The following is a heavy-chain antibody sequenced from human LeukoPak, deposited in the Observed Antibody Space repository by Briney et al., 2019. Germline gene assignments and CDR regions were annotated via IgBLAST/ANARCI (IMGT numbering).Heavy chain of an antibody. CDR1: GFTFSSYS. CDR3: ARGSLGSTSPINWFDP. CDR2: ISSSSSYI. J-gene: IGHJ5*02. Sequence: GGSLRLSCAASGFTFSSYSMNWVRQAPGKGLEWVSSISSSSSYIYYADSVKGRFTISRDNAKNSPYLQMNSLRAEDTAVYYCARGSLGSTSPINWFDPWGQGTLVTVSS. D-gene: IGHD2-2*01. V-gene: IGHV3-21*01.